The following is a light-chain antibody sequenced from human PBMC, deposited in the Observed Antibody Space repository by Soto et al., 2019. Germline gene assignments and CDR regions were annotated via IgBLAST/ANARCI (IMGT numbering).Light chain of an antibody. V-gene: IGKV1-5*01. CDR3: QQYHSYWT. J-gene: IGKJ1*01. Sequence: IRMTQSPSSLSASTGDRVTITFRASQGISSWLAWYQQKPGKAPKLLIYDASSLESGVPSRFSGSGSGTEFTLTISSLQPDDFATYYCQQYHSYWTFGQGTKV. CDR2: DAS. CDR1: QGISSW.